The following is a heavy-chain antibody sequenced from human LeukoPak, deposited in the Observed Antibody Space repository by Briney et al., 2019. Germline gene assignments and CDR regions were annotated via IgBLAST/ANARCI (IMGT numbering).Heavy chain of an antibody. J-gene: IGHJ5*02. CDR3: ARDQGPYYYDSSGSGFDP. CDR1: GYTLISYG. D-gene: IGHD3-22*01. V-gene: IGHV1-18*04. CDR2: ISGYNYKT. Sequence: ASVKVSCKAFGYTLISYGISWLRQAPGQGLEWIGWISGYNYKTKYAQTFQGRVAMTIDTSTSTAYMELRSLRSDDTAVYYCARDQGPYYYDSSGSGFDPWGQGTLVTVSS.